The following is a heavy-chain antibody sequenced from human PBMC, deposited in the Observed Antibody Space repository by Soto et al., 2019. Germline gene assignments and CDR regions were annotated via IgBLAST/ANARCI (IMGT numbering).Heavy chain of an antibody. J-gene: IGHJ4*02. D-gene: IGHD2-15*01. V-gene: IGHV3-66*01. Sequence: ESLRLSCIATGFPISGNYMSWFRQAQGKGLEWVSVMYSGGSTNYADSVKGRFTIARDNAKNTLYLQMNSLRAEDTAVYYCAREGVVAASDWRQGTLVNVSP. CDR3: AREGVVAASD. CDR1: GFPISGNY. CDR2: MYSGGST.